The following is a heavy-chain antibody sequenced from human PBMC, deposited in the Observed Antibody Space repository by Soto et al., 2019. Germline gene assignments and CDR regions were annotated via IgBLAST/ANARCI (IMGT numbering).Heavy chain of an antibody. CDR3: ASTLPDYYDSSGYEDWFDP. D-gene: IGHD3-22*01. Sequence: PSETLSLTCTVSGGSVSSGSYYWSWIRQPPGKGLEWIGYIYYSGSTNYNPSLKSRVTISVDTSKNQFSLKLSSVTAADTAVYYCASTLPDYYDSSGYEDWFDPWGQGTLVTVSS. CDR1: GGSVSSGSYY. J-gene: IGHJ5*02. CDR2: IYYSGST. V-gene: IGHV4-61*01.